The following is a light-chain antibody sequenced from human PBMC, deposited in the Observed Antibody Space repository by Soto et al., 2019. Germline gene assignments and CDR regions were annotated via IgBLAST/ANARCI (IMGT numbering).Light chain of an antibody. CDR1: QSVSSY. CDR3: QQRSNWPPGYT. Sequence: EIVLTQSPATLSLSPGERATLSCRASQSVSSYLAWYQQKPGQAPRLLIYDASNRATGIPARFSGSGSVTDSTLTISSLEPEDFAVYYCQQRSNWPPGYTFGQGTKLEIK. CDR2: DAS. V-gene: IGKV3-11*01. J-gene: IGKJ2*01.